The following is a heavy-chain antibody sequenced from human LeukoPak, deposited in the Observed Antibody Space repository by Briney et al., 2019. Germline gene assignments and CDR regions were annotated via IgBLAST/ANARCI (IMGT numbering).Heavy chain of an antibody. Sequence: PGGSLRLSCAASGFTFSSYAMSWVRQAPGKGLEWVSAISGSGGSTYYADSVKGRFTISRDNSKNTLYLQMNSLRAEDTAVYYCAKSSPVDTPWGYYFDYWGQGTLVTVSS. V-gene: IGHV3-23*01. D-gene: IGHD5-18*01. J-gene: IGHJ4*02. CDR1: GFTFSSYA. CDR2: ISGSGGST. CDR3: AKSSPVDTPWGYYFDY.